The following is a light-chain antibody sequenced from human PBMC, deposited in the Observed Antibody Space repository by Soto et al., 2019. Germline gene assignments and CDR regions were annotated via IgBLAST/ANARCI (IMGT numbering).Light chain of an antibody. CDR2: EVS. J-gene: IGLJ2*01. Sequence: QSALTQPASVSGSPGQSITISCTGTSSDVGSYNLVSWYQQHPGKAPKLMIYEVSKRHSGVSNRFSGSKSGNTASLTISGIQAEDEAHYYCCSYAGSSTSVFGGGTKVTVL. CDR1: SSDVGSYNL. CDR3: CSYAGSSTSV. V-gene: IGLV2-23*02.